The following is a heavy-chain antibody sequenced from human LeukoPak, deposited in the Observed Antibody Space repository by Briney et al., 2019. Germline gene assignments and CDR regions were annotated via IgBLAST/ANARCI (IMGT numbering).Heavy chain of an antibody. J-gene: IGHJ5*02. V-gene: IGHV1-2*02. D-gene: IGHD3-10*01. Sequence: ASVTVSCKASGYTFTGHYMHWVRQAPGQGLEWMGWINPNNGGTNYAQKFRGRVTLTRDTAISTAYMELSGLRSDDTAVYYCARDWTDLSTMLRGVLYNRFDPWGQGTLVAVSS. CDR2: INPNNGGT. CDR1: GYTFTGHY. CDR3: ARDWTDLSTMLRGVLYNRFDP.